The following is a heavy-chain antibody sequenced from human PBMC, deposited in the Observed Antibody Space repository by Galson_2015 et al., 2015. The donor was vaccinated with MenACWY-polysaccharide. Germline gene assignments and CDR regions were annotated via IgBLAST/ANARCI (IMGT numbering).Heavy chain of an antibody. V-gene: IGHV2-5*02. Sequence: PALVKPTQTLTLTCTFSGFSLSTSGVGVGWIRQPPGKALEWLALIYWDDDKRYSPSLKSRLTITMDTSKNQVVLTMTNMDPVDTATYYCAHVGGDTAMAHPDYWGQGTLVTVSS. J-gene: IGHJ4*02. CDR2: IYWDDDK. CDR3: AHVGGDTAMAHPDY. CDR1: GFSLSTSGVG. D-gene: IGHD5-18*01.